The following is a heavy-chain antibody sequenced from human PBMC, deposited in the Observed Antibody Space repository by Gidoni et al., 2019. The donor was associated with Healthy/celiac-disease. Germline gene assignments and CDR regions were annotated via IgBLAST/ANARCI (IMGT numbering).Heavy chain of an antibody. V-gene: IGHV3-7*03. CDR3: ARDRGDGYNSYYYGMDV. CDR2: IKQDGSEK. Sequence: EVQLVESGGGLVQPGGSLRLSCAASGFTFSVYWESWVRPAPGKGLEWVANIKQDGSEKYYVDSVKGRFTISRDNAKNSLYLQMNSLRAEDTAVYYCARDRGDGYNSYYYGMDVWGQGTTVTVSS. J-gene: IGHJ6*02. D-gene: IGHD5-12*01. CDR1: GFTFSVYW.